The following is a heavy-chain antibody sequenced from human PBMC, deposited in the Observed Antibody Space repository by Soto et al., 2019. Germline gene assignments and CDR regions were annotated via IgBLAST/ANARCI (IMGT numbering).Heavy chain of an antibody. D-gene: IGHD4-17*01. J-gene: IGHJ4*02. V-gene: IGHV4-39*01. CDR1: GGSISSSSYY. CDR3: ARRATVVTPVDY. CDR2: IYYSGST. Sequence: QLQLQESGPGLVKPSETLSLTCTVSGGSISSSSYYWGWIRQPPGKGLEWIGGIYYSGSTYYNPSLKSRVTISVDTSKNQFSLKLSSVTAADTAVYYCARRATVVTPVDYWGQGTLVTVSS.